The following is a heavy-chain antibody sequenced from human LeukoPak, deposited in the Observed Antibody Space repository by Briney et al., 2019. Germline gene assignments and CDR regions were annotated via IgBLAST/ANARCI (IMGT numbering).Heavy chain of an antibody. J-gene: IGHJ4*02. V-gene: IGHV1-69*13. CDR1: GGTFSSYA. D-gene: IGHD4-17*01. CDR3: ARAGGRDYGVYFDY. Sequence: SVKVSCKASGGTFSSYAISWVRQAPGQGREWMGGIIPIFGTANYAQKFQGRVTITADESTSTAYMELSSLRSEDTAVYYCARAGGRDYGVYFDYWGQGTLVTVSS. CDR2: IIPIFGTA.